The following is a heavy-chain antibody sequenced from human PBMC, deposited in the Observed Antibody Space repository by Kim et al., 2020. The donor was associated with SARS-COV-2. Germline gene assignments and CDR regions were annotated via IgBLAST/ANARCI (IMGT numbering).Heavy chain of an antibody. V-gene: IGHV3-15*01. J-gene: IGHJ4*02. CDR3: TTDTTLGY. Sequence: GGTTDYAAPVKGRFTISRDDSKNTLYLQMNSLKTEDTAVYYCTTDTTLGYWGQGTLVTVSS. D-gene: IGHD1-1*01. CDR2: GGTT.